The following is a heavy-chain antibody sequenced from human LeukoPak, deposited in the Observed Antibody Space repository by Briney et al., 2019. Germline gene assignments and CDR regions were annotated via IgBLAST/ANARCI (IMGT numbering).Heavy chain of an antibody. CDR2: IYYSGST. D-gene: IGHD4-17*01. CDR1: GGSISSSSYY. CDR3: ARDGGDYSPIDY. Sequence: SETLSLTCTVSGGSISSSSYYWGWIRQPPGKGLEWIGSIYYSGSTYYNPSLKSRVTISVDTSKNQFSLRLSSVTAADTAVYYCARDGGDYSPIDYWGRGTLVTVSS. J-gene: IGHJ4*02. V-gene: IGHV4-39*07.